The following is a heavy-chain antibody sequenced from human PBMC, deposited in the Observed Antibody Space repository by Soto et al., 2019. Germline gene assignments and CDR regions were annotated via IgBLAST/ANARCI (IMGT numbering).Heavy chain of an antibody. D-gene: IGHD6-6*01. J-gene: IGHJ6*03. V-gene: IGHV4-59*01. CDR2: IYYSGST. Sequence: QVQLQESGPGLVKPSETLSLTCTVSGGSISSYYWSWIRQPPGKGLEWIGYIYYSGSTNYNPSLKSRVTISVDTSKNQFSLKLSSVTAADTAVYYCARVEYSSSLGGYYYYCYMDVWGKGTTVTVSS. CDR3: ARVEYSSSLGGYYYYCYMDV. CDR1: GGSISSYY.